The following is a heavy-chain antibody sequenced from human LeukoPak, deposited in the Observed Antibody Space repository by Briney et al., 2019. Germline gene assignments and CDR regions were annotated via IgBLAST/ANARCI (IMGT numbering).Heavy chain of an antibody. Sequence: PGGSLRLSCAASGFTFSSYGMHWVRQAPGKGLEWATFVQYDGTNKYYADSVKGRFTISRDNSKNTLYLQMNSLRYEDTAVYYCAKERKLLPFDCWGQGTLVTVSS. CDR2: VQYDGTNK. CDR1: GFTFSSYG. D-gene: IGHD4-23*01. J-gene: IGHJ4*02. V-gene: IGHV3-30*02. CDR3: AKERKLLPFDC.